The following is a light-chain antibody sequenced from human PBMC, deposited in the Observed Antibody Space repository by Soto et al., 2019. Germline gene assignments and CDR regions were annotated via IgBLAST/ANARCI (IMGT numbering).Light chain of an antibody. CDR3: CSYAGSYTRAV. Sequence: QSVLTQPRSVSGSPGQSVTISCTGTSSDVGGYNYVSWYQQHPGKAPKLMIYDVSKWPSGVPDRFSGSKSGNTASLTISGLQAEDEADYYCCSYAGSYTRAVFGGGTQLTVL. J-gene: IGLJ7*01. V-gene: IGLV2-11*01. CDR1: SSDVGGYNY. CDR2: DVS.